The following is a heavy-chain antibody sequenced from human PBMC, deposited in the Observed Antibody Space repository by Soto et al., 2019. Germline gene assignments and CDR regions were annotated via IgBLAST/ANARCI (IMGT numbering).Heavy chain of an antibody. CDR1: GFTFRSYS. Sequence: EVQLVESGGGLVQPGGSLRVSCAASGFTFRSYSMNWVRQAPGKGLEWVSYISASGSTRYYADSVKGRFTISRDNAKNSLYLQMNSLRVEDTAVYYCARAQKVVAATYFDYWGQGTLVTVSS. J-gene: IGHJ4*02. CDR3: ARAQKVVAATYFDY. D-gene: IGHD2-15*01. V-gene: IGHV3-48*01. CDR2: ISASGSTR.